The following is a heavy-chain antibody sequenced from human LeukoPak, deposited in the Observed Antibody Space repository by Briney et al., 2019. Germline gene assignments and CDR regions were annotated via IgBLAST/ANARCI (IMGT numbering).Heavy chain of an antibody. CDR2: ISAYNGNT. CDR3: ARDRCSSTSCYADYYYYYGMDV. J-gene: IGHJ6*02. D-gene: IGHD2-2*01. V-gene: IGHV1-18*01. CDR1: GYTFTSYG. Sequence: GASVTVSCKASGYTFTSYGISWVRQAPGQGLEWMGWISAYNGNTNYAQKLQGRVTMTTDTSTSTAYMELRSLRSDDTAVYYCARDRCSSTSCYADYYYYYGMDVWGQGTTVTVSS.